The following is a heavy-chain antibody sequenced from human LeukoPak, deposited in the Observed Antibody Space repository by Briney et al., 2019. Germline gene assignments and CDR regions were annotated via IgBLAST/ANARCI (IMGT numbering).Heavy chain of an antibody. J-gene: IGHJ6*02. CDR2: ISYDGSYE. V-gene: IGHV3-30*03. D-gene: IGHD2-2*01. Sequence: GGSLRLSCAASGFTFSSYGMHWVRQAPGKGLEWVALISYDGSYEYYADSVRGRFTISRDNSKFTLYMQMNSLRAEDTAVYYCARVRAGYCTSTSCYTGMDVWGQGTTVTVSS. CDR1: GFTFSSYG. CDR3: ARVRAGYCTSTSCYTGMDV.